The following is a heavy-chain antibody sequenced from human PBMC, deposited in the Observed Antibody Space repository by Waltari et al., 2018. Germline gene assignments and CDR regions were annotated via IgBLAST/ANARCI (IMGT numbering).Heavy chain of an antibody. V-gene: IGHV3-15*01. CDR2: LTHGGTA. CDR3: CTVSDPDY. Sequence: EVQLVESGGGLVKPGGSLRLSCAASGFSCSNAWMNWVRQAPGKVLDGVGRLTHGGTADYAAPVKGRFTISRDASKNTLYLQMNSLQTEDTAVYYCCTVSDPDYWGQGTLVTVSS. J-gene: IGHJ4*02. CDR1: GFSCSNAW.